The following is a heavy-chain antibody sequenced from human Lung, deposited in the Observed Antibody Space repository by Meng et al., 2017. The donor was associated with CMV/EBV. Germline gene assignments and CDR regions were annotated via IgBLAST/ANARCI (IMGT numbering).Heavy chain of an antibody. J-gene: IGHJ4*02. CDR2: IYGGGGT. CDR3: GREGSGGYYLDS. Sequence: GESXKISCAASGFTVSSNHMSWVRQAPGEGLEWVSVIYGGGGTYYADSAAGRFTISRDNPKNTLYLQMNSLRAEETAVYYCGREGSGGYYLDSWGQGTLVTVSS. V-gene: IGHV3-53*01. CDR1: GFTVSSNH. D-gene: IGHD3-22*01.